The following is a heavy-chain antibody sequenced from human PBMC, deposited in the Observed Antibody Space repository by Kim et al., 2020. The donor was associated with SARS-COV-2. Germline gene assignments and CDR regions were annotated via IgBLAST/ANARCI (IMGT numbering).Heavy chain of an antibody. D-gene: IGHD3-22*01. Sequence: SRVTISVDTSKNQFSLKLSSVTAADTAVYYCASFYRPTYYYDSSGYYFDYWGQGTLVTVSS. V-gene: IGHV4-39*01. J-gene: IGHJ4*02. CDR3: ASFYRPTYYYDSSGYYFDY.